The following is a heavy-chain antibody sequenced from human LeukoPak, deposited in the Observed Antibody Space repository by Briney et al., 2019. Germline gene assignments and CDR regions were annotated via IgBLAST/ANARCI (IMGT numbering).Heavy chain of an antibody. D-gene: IGHD2-2*01. Sequence: PGGSLRLSCAASGFTLSSYWMSWVRQAPGKGLEWVANIKEDGSEKYYVDSVKGRFTISRDNAKSSLYLQMNSLRAEDTAVYYCARTPYCSSTSCPNWFDPWGQGTLVTVSS. CDR1: GFTLSSYW. J-gene: IGHJ5*02. V-gene: IGHV3-7*01. CDR2: IKEDGSEK. CDR3: ARTPYCSSTSCPNWFDP.